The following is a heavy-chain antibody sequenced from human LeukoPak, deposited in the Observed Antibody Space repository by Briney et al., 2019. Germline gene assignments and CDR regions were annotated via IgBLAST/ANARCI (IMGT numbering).Heavy chain of an antibody. CDR3: ARHNGRARYSSSWYENGIDV. J-gene: IGHJ6*02. CDR1: GYNFAAYW. Sequence: GESLKISCKGSGYNFAAYWNGWVRRMPGKGLEWMGIIYPGDSDTRYGPSFQGQVTISADKSISTAYMQWSSLTASDTAMYYCARHNGRARYSSSWYENGIDVWGQGTTVTVSS. CDR2: IYPGDSDT. V-gene: IGHV5-51*01. D-gene: IGHD6-13*01.